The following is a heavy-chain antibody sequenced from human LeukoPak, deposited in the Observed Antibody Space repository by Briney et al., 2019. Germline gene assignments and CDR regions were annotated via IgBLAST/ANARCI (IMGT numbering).Heavy chain of an antibody. CDR3: AKDHYWSIDY. V-gene: IGHV3-74*01. D-gene: IGHD3-3*01. CDR1: GFDFSSNW. J-gene: IGHJ4*02. Sequence: GGSLRLSCAASGFDFSSNWMHWVRHAPGQGLAWVSRIKGDGISTNYADSVKGRFTISRDIAKNTLYLQMNSLRAEDTGVHYCAKDHYWSIDYWGRGTLVTVSS. CDR2: IKGDGIST.